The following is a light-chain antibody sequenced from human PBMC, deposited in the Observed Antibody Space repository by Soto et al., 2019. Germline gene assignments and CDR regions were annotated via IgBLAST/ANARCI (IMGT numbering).Light chain of an antibody. Sequence: DIQLTQSPSFLSASVGDRVTITCRASQGISSYLAWYQQKPGKAPKLLIYAASTLQSGVPSRFSGSGSGTEFTLTISSLQPEDVATYYCQQLNSYPITLGQGTRLEIK. V-gene: IGKV1-9*01. CDR1: QGISSY. J-gene: IGKJ5*01. CDR2: AAS. CDR3: QQLNSYPIT.